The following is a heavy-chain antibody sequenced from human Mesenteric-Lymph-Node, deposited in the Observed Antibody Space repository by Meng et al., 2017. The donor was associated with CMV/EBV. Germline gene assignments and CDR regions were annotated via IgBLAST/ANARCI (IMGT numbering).Heavy chain of an antibody. J-gene: IGHJ4*02. CDR1: GFTVRSNY. V-gene: IGHV3-66*03. Sequence: GGSLRLSCAASGFTVRSNYMRWVRQAPGKGLEWVSVIYSCGSTYYADSVKGRFTISRDNSKNTLYLQMNSLRAEDTAVYYCARGKAGSYYGYWGQGTLVTVSS. CDR2: IYSCGST. D-gene: IGHD1-26*01. CDR3: ARGKAGSYYGY.